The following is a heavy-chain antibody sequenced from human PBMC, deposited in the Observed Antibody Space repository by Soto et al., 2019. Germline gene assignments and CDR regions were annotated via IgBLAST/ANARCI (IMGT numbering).Heavy chain of an antibody. CDR1: GGSISSGGYY. CDR3: AIESRDFYSYYLDV. J-gene: IGHJ6*03. Sequence: QVQLQESGPGLVKPSQTLSLTCTVSGGSISSGGYYWSWIRQHPVKGLEWIGYIYYTGSTYYNPSLQGLVTISVDTSNNPFSLQLSSVTAADSAVYSFAIESRDFYSYYLDVLGKGTTVTFSS. CDR2: IYYTGST. V-gene: IGHV4-31*01.